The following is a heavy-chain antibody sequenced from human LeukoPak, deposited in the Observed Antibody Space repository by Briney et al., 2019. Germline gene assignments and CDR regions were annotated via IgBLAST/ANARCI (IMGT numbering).Heavy chain of an antibody. CDR2: INHSGST. Sequence: SETLSLTCAVYGGSFSGYYWSWIRQPPGKGLEWIGEINHSGSTNYNPSLKSRVTISVDTSKNQFSLKLSSVTAADTAVYYCARDRSYIWFDPWGQGTLVTVSS. CDR3: ARDRSYIWFDP. CDR1: GGSFSGYY. J-gene: IGHJ5*02. D-gene: IGHD1-26*01. V-gene: IGHV4-34*01.